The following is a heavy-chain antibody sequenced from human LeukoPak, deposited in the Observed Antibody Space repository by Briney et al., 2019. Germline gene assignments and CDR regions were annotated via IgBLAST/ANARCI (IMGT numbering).Heavy chain of an antibody. V-gene: IGHV4-59*01. J-gene: IGHJ4*02. CDR3: AKGEDFWSSYSISYFDY. CDR1: GGSISSYY. Sequence: SETLSLTCTVSGGSISSYYWSWIRQPPGKGLKWIGYIYYSGSTNYNPSLKSRVTISVDTSKNQFSLRLTSVTAADTAVYYCAKGEDFWSSYSISYFDYWGQGMLVTVSS. CDR2: IYYSGST. D-gene: IGHD3-3*01.